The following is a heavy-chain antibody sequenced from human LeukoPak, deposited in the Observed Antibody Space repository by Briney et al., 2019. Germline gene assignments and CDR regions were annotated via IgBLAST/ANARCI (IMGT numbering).Heavy chain of an antibody. CDR2: ISYSGST. V-gene: IGHV4-59*12. Sequence: SETLSLTCTVSGDSISSYYWNWIQQPPGKGLEWIGFISYSGSTNYNPSLKSRVTISVDTPKNQFSLKLSSVTAADTAVYYCASLRSPLGYGDYVVDYWGQGTLVTVSS. D-gene: IGHD4-17*01. J-gene: IGHJ4*02. CDR1: GDSISSYY. CDR3: ASLRSPLGYGDYVVDY.